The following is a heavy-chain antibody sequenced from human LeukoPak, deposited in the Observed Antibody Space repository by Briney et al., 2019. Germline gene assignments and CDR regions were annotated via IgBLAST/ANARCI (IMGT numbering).Heavy chain of an antibody. Sequence: PSESLSLTCTVSGGSISSYYWSWIRQPPGKGPEWIGYIYYSGGTNYNPSLKSRVTISVDTSKNQFSLKLSSVTAADTAVYYCARGGHSSGWYRSHYYYYGMDVWGQGTTVTVSS. CDR2: IYYSGGT. J-gene: IGHJ6*02. D-gene: IGHD6-19*01. CDR1: GGSISSYY. V-gene: IGHV4-59*08. CDR3: ARGGHSSGWYRSHYYYYGMDV.